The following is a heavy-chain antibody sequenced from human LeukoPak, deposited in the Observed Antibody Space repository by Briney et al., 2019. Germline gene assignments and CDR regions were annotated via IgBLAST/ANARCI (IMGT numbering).Heavy chain of an antibody. Sequence: PSETRSLTCTVSGYSISGGYYWGWIRQPPGKGLEWIGTIYHDGNTYYNPSLKSRVTLSVDTSKNQFSLKLSSVSAADTAVYYCARFKGVDCSSTSCQVGYFQHWGQGTLVTVSS. V-gene: IGHV4-38-2*02. CDR3: ARFKGVDCSSTSCQVGYFQH. D-gene: IGHD2-2*01. CDR1: GYSISGGYY. J-gene: IGHJ1*01. CDR2: IYHDGNT.